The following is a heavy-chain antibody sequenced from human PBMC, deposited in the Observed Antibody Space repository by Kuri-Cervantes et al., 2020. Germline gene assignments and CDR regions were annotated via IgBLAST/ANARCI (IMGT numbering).Heavy chain of an antibody. V-gene: IGHV3-23*01. CDR2: ISGSGGST. CDR3: ASRRFRFLEWLFDY. Sequence: GGSLRLSCAASGFTFSSYAMSWVRQAPGKGLEWVSAISGSGGSTYYADSVKGRFTISRDNSKNTLYLQMNSLRAEDTAVYYCASRRFRFLEWLFDYWGQGTLVTVSS. J-gene: IGHJ4*02. CDR1: GFTFSSYA. D-gene: IGHD3-3*01.